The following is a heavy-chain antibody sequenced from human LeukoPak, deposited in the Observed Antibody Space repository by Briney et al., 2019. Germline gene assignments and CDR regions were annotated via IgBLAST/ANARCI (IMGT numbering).Heavy chain of an antibody. Sequence: SETLSLTCTVSGGSINSYYWSWIRQPPGRGLEWVGSIHYSGSTSYNPSLRSRVTISVDKSKNQFFLKLSSVTATDTAVYYCARRPIHYYGSGSYYRWGQGTLVTVSS. CDR1: GGSINSYY. J-gene: IGHJ4*02. CDR3: ARRPIHYYGSGSYYR. V-gene: IGHV4-59*01. D-gene: IGHD3-10*01. CDR2: IHYSGST.